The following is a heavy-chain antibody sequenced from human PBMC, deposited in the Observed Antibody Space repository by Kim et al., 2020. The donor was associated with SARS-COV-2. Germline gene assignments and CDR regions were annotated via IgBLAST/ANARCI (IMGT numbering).Heavy chain of an antibody. J-gene: IGHJ4*02. CDR1: GYTFTSYG. CDR3: ARWGYYYGSGSYYTLPFYFDY. V-gene: IGHV1-18*01. CDR2: ISAYNGNT. D-gene: IGHD3-10*01. Sequence: ASVKVSCKASGYTFTSYGISWVRQAPGQGLEWMGWISAYNGNTNYAQKLQGRVTMTTDTSTSTAYMELRSLRSDDTAVYYCARWGYYYGSGSYYTLPFYFDYWGQGTLVTVSS.